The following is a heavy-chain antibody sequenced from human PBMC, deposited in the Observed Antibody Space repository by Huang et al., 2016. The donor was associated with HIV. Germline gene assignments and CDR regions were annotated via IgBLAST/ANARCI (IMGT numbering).Heavy chain of an antibody. V-gene: IGHV3-74*01. J-gene: IGHJ4*02. Sequence: EVQLVESGGGLVQPGGSLRLSCAASGFSISSYWMHWVRQAPGKGVVGVSRINSEGSSTSYADSVKGRFTISRDNAKNTLYLQMNSLRAEDTAVYYCARDPRIQSWLNFFDYWGQGTLVSVSS. CDR1: GFSISSYW. D-gene: IGHD3-22*01. CDR3: ARDPRIQSWLNFFDY. CDR2: INSEGSST.